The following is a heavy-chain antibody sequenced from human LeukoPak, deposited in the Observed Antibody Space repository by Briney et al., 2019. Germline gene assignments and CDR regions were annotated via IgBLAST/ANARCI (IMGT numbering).Heavy chain of an antibody. CDR1: GYTFTSYY. CDR3: ASNNWGRDSYIGDRYPSFDS. V-gene: IGHV1-46*01. J-gene: IGHJ4*02. D-gene: IGHD2-21*01. Sequence: ASVKVSCKASGYTFTSYYMHWVRQAPGQGLEWMGIINPSGGSTSYAQKFQGRVTMTRDASTSTVYMELSSLRSEDTAVYYCASNNWGRDSYIGDRYPSFDSWAQGPLVPVSS. CDR2: INPSGGST.